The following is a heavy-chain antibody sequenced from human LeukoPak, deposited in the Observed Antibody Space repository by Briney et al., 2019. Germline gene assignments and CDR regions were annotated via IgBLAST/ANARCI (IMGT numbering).Heavy chain of an antibody. D-gene: IGHD5-24*01. CDR3: ARHDPNDGLDY. J-gene: IGHJ4*02. Sequence: SETLSLTCTVSGGSISRYYWSWIRQPPGKGLEWIGYIYYSGSTNYNPSLKSRVTISVDTSKNQFSLKLSSVTAADTAVYCCARHDPNDGLDYWGQGTLVTVSS. V-gene: IGHV4-59*08. CDR1: GGSISRYY. CDR2: IYYSGST.